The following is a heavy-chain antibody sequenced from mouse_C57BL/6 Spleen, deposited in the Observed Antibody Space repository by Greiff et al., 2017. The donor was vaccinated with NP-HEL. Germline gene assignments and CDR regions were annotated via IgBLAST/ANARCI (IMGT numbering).Heavy chain of an antibody. V-gene: IGHV2-2*01. CDR1: GFSLTSYG. Sequence: QVQLQQSGPGLVQPSQCLSITCTVSGFSLTSYGVHWVRQSPGKGLEWLGVIWSGGSTDYNAAFISRLSISKDNSKSQVFFKMNSLQADDTAIYYCASAGEWYFDVWGTGTTVTVSS. J-gene: IGHJ1*03. CDR3: ASAGEWYFDV. CDR2: IWSGGST.